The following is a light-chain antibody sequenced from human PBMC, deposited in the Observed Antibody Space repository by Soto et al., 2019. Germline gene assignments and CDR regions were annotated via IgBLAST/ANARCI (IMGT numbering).Light chain of an antibody. Sequence: QSVLTQPPSVSGAPGQGFTASGTGGSPNFGAGHDVHWYQQLPGTALKLLIYGNNNRPSGVPDRFSGSKSGTSVSLAITGLQAEDEADYYCQSYDSRLSAYVFGTGTKLTVL. CDR3: QSYDSRLSAYV. J-gene: IGLJ1*01. CDR2: GNN. CDR1: SPNFGAGHD. V-gene: IGLV1-40*01.